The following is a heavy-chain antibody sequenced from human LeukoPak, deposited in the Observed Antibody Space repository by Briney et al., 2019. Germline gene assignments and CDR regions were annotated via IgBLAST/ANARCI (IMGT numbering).Heavy chain of an antibody. CDR3: ASAGGVFQWRDMGYFDP. CDR2: ISAYNGNT. V-gene: IGHV1-18*01. D-gene: IGHD6-19*01. J-gene: IGHJ5*02. CDR1: GYTFTSYG. Sequence: GASVKVSCKASGYTFTSYGISWVRQAPGQGLEWMGWISAYNGNTNYAQKLQGRVTMTTDTSTSTAYMELRSLRSDDTAVYYCASAGGVFQWRDMGYFDPWGQGTLVIVSS.